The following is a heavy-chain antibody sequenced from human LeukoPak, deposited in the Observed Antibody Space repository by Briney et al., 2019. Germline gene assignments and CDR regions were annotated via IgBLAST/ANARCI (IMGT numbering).Heavy chain of an antibody. J-gene: IGHJ6*04. V-gene: IGHV3-21*01. Sequence: GGSLRLSCAASGFTLSGYSMNWVRQAPGKGLEWVSSLSSSSSYIYYPDAVKGRFTISRDNAKNSLYLQMNSLRAEDTAVYYCAELGITMIGGVWGKGTTVTISS. D-gene: IGHD3-10*02. CDR2: LSSSSSYI. CDR1: GFTLSGYS. CDR3: AELGITMIGGV.